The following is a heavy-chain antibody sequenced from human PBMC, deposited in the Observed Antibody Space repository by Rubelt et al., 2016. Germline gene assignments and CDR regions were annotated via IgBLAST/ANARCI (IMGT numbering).Heavy chain of an antibody. CDR2: IFHSGST. D-gene: IGHD2-2*01. CDR3: AGFSPAVDY. J-gene: IGHJ4*02. V-gene: IGHV4-38-2*02. Sequence: QVQLQESGPGLVKPSETLSLTCTVSGYSISSGNYWGWIRQPPGKGLEWIGSIFHSGSTYYKPSLQRRITISVDTSQNQFSLKLSPGTAADTAVYFCAGFSPAVDYWGQGTLVTVSS. CDR1: GYSISSGNY.